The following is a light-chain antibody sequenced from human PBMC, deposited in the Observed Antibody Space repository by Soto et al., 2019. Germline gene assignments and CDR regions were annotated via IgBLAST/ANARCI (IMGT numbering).Light chain of an antibody. CDR1: QTVSTW. Sequence: DIQMTQSPSTLSASVGDRINITCRGSQTVSTWLAWYQLKPGKAPKLLIYRASSLESGVPSRFSGSGSGTEFTLTISSLQPDDFATYYCQQYHTYWTFGQGTKVEIK. V-gene: IGKV1-5*03. CDR2: RAS. J-gene: IGKJ1*01. CDR3: QQYHTYWT.